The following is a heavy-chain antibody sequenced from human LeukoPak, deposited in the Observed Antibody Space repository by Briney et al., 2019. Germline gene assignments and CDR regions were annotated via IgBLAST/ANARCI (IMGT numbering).Heavy chain of an antibody. Sequence: PGGYLRLSCAASGFTFSSYAMHWVRQAPGKGLEWVAVISYDGSKTDYTDSVKGRFTIFRDNSKDTLYLQLSSLRPEDTSVYYCVRPVVPAAIKRLAYFNYWGQGTLVTVSS. J-gene: IGHJ4*02. D-gene: IGHD2-2*01. V-gene: IGHV3-30-3*01. CDR3: VRPVVPAAIKRLAYFNY. CDR2: ISYDGSKT. CDR1: GFTFSSYA.